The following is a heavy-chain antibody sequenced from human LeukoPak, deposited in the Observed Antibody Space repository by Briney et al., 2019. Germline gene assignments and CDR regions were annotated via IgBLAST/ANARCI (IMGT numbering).Heavy chain of an antibody. J-gene: IGHJ6*02. Sequence: GGSLRLSCAASGFTFSSYAMHWVRQAPGKGLEWVAVISYDGSNKYYADSVKGRFTISRDNSKNTLYLQMNSLRAEDTAVYYCARDHDYFVGMDVWGQGTTVTVSS. CDR2: ISYDGSNK. V-gene: IGHV3-30-3*01. D-gene: IGHD2/OR15-2a*01. CDR3: ARDHDYFVGMDV. CDR1: GFTFSSYA.